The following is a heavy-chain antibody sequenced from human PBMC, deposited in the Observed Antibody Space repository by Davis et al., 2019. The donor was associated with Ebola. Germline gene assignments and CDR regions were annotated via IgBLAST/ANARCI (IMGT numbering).Heavy chain of an antibody. CDR1: GFTFSSYA. J-gene: IGHJ4*02. CDR3: AGPEDRIAAAGGG. Sequence: GESLKISCAASGFTFSSYAMHWVRQAPGKGLEWVAAISYGGSNKYYADSVKGRFTISRENSKNTLYLQMNSLRAEDTAVYYCAGPEDRIAAAGGGWGQGTLVTVSS. D-gene: IGHD6-13*01. CDR2: ISYGGSNK. V-gene: IGHV3-30-3*01.